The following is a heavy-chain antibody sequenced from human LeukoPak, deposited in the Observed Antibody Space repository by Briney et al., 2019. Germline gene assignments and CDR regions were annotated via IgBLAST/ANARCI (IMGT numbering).Heavy chain of an antibody. CDR1: GFTFSSYW. V-gene: IGHV3-30*18. CDR2: ISYDGSNK. Sequence: GGSLRLSCAASGFTFSSYWMSWVRQAPGKGLEWVAVISYDGSNKYYADSVKGRFTISRDNSKNTLYLQMNSLRAEDTAVYYCAKDVSIQLWYSLFDYWGQGTLVTVSS. CDR3: AKDVSIQLWYSLFDY. D-gene: IGHD5-18*01. J-gene: IGHJ4*02.